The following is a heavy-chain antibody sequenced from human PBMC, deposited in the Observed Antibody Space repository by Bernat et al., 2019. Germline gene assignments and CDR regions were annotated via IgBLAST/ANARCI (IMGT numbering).Heavy chain of an antibody. D-gene: IGHD2-15*01. Sequence: QVQLQESGPGLVKPSETLSLTCTVSGGSIRTSHWSWFRQPPEKGLEYIGYISYSGSTDSNPSLKGRVTMSVDPSKKQVSLNLKSVTAADTAVYYCARVRALNDINWFDPWGQGTQVIVSS. CDR2: ISYSGST. CDR1: GGSIRTSH. CDR3: ARVRALNDINWFDP. J-gene: IGHJ5*01. V-gene: IGHV4-59*01.